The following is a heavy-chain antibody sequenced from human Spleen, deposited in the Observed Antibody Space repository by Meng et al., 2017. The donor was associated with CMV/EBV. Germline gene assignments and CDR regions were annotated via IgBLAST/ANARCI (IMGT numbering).Heavy chain of an antibody. CDR1: GGSIRRSSNYY. V-gene: IGHV4-39*07. D-gene: IGHD5-18*01. CDR2: IYYSGST. Sequence: SETLSLTCGVSGGSIRRSSNYYWAWIRQPPGKGLEWIGSIYYSGSTYYNPSLKSRVTISVDTSKNQFSLKLSSVTAADTAVYYCARDHAPDTAMVSYYYYGMDVWGQGTTVTVSS. CDR3: ARDHAPDTAMVSYYYYGMDV. J-gene: IGHJ6*02.